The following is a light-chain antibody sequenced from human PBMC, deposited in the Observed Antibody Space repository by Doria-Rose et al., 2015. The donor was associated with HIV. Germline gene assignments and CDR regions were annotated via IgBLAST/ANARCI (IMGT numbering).Light chain of an antibody. V-gene: IGKV3-20*01. J-gene: IGKJ1*01. CDR2: DGS. Sequence: EIVLTQSPGTLSLSPGERATLSCRASQSFSSTYLAWYQQKPGQAPSLLIYDGSTRATGIPDRFSASWSGTDFTLTINRLEPEGFALYYCHQYGTSWTFGQGTKVEI. CDR3: HQYGTSWT. CDR1: QSFSSTY.